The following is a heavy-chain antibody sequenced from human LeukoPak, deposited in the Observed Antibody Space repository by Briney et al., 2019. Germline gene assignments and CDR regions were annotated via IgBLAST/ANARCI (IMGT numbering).Heavy chain of an antibody. CDR1: GVTFSNYA. V-gene: IGHV3-30-3*01. D-gene: IGHD6-13*01. CDR3: AKDGKKQQGTGDYDK. CDR2: ISYDGTYK. J-gene: IGHJ4*02. Sequence: RRSLRLSCAASGVTFSNYAMNWVGQAPGKGLEWVAVISYDGTYKYYADSVKGRFTTSRDNSKNPLYAQMNSLRAEDTAVYYCAKDGKKQQGTGDYDKWGQGTLVTVPS.